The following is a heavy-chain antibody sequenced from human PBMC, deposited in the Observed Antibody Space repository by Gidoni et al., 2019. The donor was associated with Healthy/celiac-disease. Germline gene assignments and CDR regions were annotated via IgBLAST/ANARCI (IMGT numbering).Heavy chain of an antibody. CDR3: ARATNCSSTSCYDYFDY. CDR1: GGSISSGGYS. V-gene: IGHV4-30-2*01. Sequence: QLQLQESGSGLVKPSQTLSLTCAVSGGSISSGGYSWSWIRQPPGKGLEWIGYIYHSGSTYYNPSLKSRVTISVDRSKNQFSLKLSSVTAADTAVYYCARATNCSSTSCYDYFDYWGQGTLVTVSS. D-gene: IGHD2-2*01. CDR2: IYHSGST. J-gene: IGHJ4*02.